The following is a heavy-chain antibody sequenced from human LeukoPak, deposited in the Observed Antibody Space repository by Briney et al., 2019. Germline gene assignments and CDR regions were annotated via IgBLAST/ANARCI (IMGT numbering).Heavy chain of an antibody. V-gene: IGHV1-18*01. CDR1: GYTFTSYG. CDR3: ARSASIDSVGEFDY. CDR2: ISAYNGNT. D-gene: IGHD3-10*01. J-gene: IGHJ4*02. Sequence: ASVKVSCKASGYTFTSYGISGVRQAPGQGLEWMGWISAYNGNTNYAQKLQGRVTMTTDTSTSTAYMELRSLRSDDTAVYYCARSASIDSVGEFDYWGQGTLVTVSS.